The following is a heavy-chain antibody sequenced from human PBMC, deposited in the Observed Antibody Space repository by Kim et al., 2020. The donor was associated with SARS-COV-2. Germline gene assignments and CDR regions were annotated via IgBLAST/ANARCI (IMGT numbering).Heavy chain of an antibody. Sequence: GGSLRLSCAASGFTFSSYAMHWVRQAPGKGLEYVSAISSNGGSTYYADSVKGRFTISRDNSKNTLYLQMGSLRAEDMAVYYCARGGYDPYDAFDIWGQGTMVTVSS. V-gene: IGHV3-64*02. CDR3: ARGGYDPYDAFDI. D-gene: IGHD5-18*01. CDR2: ISSNGGST. CDR1: GFTFSSYA. J-gene: IGHJ3*02.